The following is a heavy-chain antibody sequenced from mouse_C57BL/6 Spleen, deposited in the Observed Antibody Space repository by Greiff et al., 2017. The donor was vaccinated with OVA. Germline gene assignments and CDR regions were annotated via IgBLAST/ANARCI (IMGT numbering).Heavy chain of an antibody. Sequence: QVQLQQPGTELVRPGASVKLSCKASGYTFTSYWMHWVKPRPGQGLEWIGNINPSNGGNNYNEKFKSKATMTVDKSSSTAYMQLSSRTSADSAVYYCARGYYGSETYWGQGTLVSVSA. V-gene: IGHV1-53*01. CDR2: INPSNGGN. CDR1: GYTFTSYW. D-gene: IGHD1-1*01. CDR3: ARGYYGSETY. J-gene: IGHJ3*01.